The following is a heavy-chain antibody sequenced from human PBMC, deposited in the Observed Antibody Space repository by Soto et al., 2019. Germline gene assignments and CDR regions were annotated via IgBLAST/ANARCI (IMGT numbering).Heavy chain of an antibody. CDR1: GFTFSNYA. D-gene: IGHD1-1*01. CDR2: TSYDGNNE. CDR3: AKDKGVFNWATSYFDY. V-gene: IGHV3-30*18. Sequence: GFLRLSCAASGFTFSNYAMHWVRQAPGKGLEWVALTSYDGNNEYYTDSVKGRFTISRDNSKNTLFLQMNSPRPEDTAVYYCAKDKGVFNWATSYFDYWGQGALVTVSS. J-gene: IGHJ4*02.